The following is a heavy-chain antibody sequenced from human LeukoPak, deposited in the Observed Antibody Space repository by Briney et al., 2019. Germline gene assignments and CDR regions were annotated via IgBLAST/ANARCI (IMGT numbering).Heavy chain of an antibody. CDR3: TRDYDILTGPEWFDP. CDR1: GFTFGDYA. D-gene: IGHD3-9*01. V-gene: IGHV3-49*04. J-gene: IGHJ5*02. Sequence: GGSLRLSCTASGFTFGDYAMSWVRQAPGKGLEWVGFIRSKAYGETTEYAASVKGRFTISRDDSKSIAYLQMNSLKTEDTAVYYCTRDYDILTGPEWFDPWGQGTLVTVSS. CDR2: IRSKAYGETT.